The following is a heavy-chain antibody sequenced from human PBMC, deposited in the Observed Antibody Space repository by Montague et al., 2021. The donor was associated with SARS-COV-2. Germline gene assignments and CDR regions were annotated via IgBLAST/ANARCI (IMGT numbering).Heavy chain of an antibody. D-gene: IGHD3-9*01. J-gene: IGHJ3*02. CDR1: GGSISSYY. V-gene: IGHV4-59*08. CDR3: ARTYYDILTGYYNRGAFDI. CDR2: IYYSGST. Sequence: SETLSLTCTVSGGSISSYYWSWIRQPPGKGLEWIGYIYYSGSTNXNPSLKSRVTIPVDTSKNQFSLKLSSVTAADTAVYYCARTYYDILTGYYNRGAFDIWGQGTMVTVSS.